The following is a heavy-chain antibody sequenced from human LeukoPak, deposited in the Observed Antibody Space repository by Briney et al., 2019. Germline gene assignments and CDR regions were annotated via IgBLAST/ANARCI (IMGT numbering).Heavy chain of an antibody. CDR1: GFTFSDYY. D-gene: IGHD1-26*01. CDR3: ARRVGATAHDAFDI. J-gene: IGHJ3*02. Sequence: PGGSLRLSCAASGFTFSDYYMSWIRQAPGKGLEWVSYISSSGSTIYYADSVKGRFTISRDNAKNSLYLQMNSLRADDTAVYYCARRVGATAHDAFDIWGQGTMVTVSS. V-gene: IGHV3-11*01. CDR2: ISSSGSTI.